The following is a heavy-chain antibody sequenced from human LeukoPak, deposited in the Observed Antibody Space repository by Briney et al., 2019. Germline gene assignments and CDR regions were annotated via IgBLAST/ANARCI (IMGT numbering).Heavy chain of an antibody. CDR1: GFTFSSYW. D-gene: IGHD4-17*01. CDR2: INSDGSST. J-gene: IGHJ4*02. V-gene: IGHV3-74*01. Sequence: PGGSLRLSCAASGFTFSSYWMHWVRQAPGKGLVWVSRINSDGSSTSYADSVKGRFTISRDNAKNTLSLQMSSLRAEDAAVYFCARGKNGDSLFDYWGQGTLVTVSS. CDR3: ARGKNGDSLFDY.